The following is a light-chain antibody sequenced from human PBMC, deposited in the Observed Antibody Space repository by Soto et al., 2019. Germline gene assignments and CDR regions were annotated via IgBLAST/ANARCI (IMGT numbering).Light chain of an antibody. CDR1: QSVSSY. Sequence: EIVLTQSPATLSLSPGERATLSCRASQSVSSYLAWYQQKPGQAPRLLIYDASNRATGIPARFSGSGSGTDFNLPISSLEPEDFATSYCQQRSNWPPVTFGGGTKVAIK. V-gene: IGKV3-11*01. J-gene: IGKJ4*01. CDR2: DAS. CDR3: QQRSNWPPVT.